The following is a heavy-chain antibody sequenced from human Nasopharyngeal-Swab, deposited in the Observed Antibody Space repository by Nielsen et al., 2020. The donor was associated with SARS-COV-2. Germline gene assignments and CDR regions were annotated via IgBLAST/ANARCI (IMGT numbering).Heavy chain of an antibody. Sequence: WIRRPPGKGLGGRGSIYYSGSTYYNPSLKSRATISVDMTKTQFSLKLTSVTAADTAVYYCARMYYDFWSGYYEVYNWFDPWGQGTLVTVSS. CDR2: IYYSGST. D-gene: IGHD3-3*01. V-gene: IGHV4-39*01. CDR3: ARMYYDFWSGYYEVYNWFDP. J-gene: IGHJ5*02.